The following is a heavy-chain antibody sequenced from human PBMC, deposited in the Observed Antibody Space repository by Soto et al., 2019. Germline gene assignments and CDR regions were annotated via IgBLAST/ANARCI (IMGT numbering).Heavy chain of an antibody. Sequence: SETLSLTCAVSGGSISSSNWWSWVRQPPGKGLEWIGEIYHSGSTSYNPSLKSRVTISVDKSKNQFSLKLSSVTAADTAVYYCARAGVATITRYYYGMDVWGQGTTVTVS. CDR3: ARAGVATITRYYYGMDV. V-gene: IGHV4-4*02. CDR1: GGSISSSNW. D-gene: IGHD5-12*01. CDR2: IYHSGST. J-gene: IGHJ6*02.